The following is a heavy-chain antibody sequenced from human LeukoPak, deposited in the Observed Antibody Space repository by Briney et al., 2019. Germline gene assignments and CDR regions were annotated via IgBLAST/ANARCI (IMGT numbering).Heavy chain of an antibody. V-gene: IGHV1-2*02. D-gene: IGHD5-18*01. Sequence: ASVKVSCKPSGYTFTGYYMHWVRQAPGQGLEWMGWINPNSGGTNYAQKFQGRVTMTRDTSISTAYMELSRLRSDDTALYYCARGSIQLWLLEYWGQGTLVTVSS. CDR2: INPNSGGT. J-gene: IGHJ4*02. CDR1: GYTFTGYY. CDR3: ARGSIQLWLLEY.